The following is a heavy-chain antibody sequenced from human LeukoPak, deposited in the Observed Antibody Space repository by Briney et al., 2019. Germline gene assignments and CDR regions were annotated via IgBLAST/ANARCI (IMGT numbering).Heavy chain of an antibody. J-gene: IGHJ4*02. CDR1: GGSFSGYY. D-gene: IGHD5-18*01. CDR2: INHSGST. CDR3: ARASRGYSYGPLDY. V-gene: IGHV4-34*01. Sequence: KPSETLSLTCAVYGGSFSGYYWSWIRQPPGKGLEWIGEINHSGSTNYNPSLKSRVTISVDTSKNQFSLKLSSVTAADTAVYYCARASRGYSYGPLDYWGQGTLVTVSS.